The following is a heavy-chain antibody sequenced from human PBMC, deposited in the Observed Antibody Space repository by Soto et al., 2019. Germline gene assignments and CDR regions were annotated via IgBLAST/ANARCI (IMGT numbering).Heavy chain of an antibody. CDR1: GGSISSGGYY. Sequence: QVQLQESGPGLVKPSQTLSLTCTVSGGSISSGGYYWSWIRQHPGKGLEWIGYIYYSGSTYYNPSLKSRVTISVDTSKNQFSLKLSSVTAADTAVYYCARALAVVPAAPEEYYYYYMDVWGKGTTVTVSS. CDR3: ARALAVVPAAPEEYYYYYMDV. D-gene: IGHD2-2*01. V-gene: IGHV4-31*03. J-gene: IGHJ6*03. CDR2: IYYSGST.